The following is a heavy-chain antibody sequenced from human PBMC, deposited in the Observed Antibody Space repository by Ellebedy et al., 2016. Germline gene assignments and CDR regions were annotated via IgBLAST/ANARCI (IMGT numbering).Heavy chain of an antibody. CDR3: ARGRGSSWYSYFDY. Sequence: GESLKISCKTSEYRFTSHWIGWVRQMPGKGLEWMGIIYPDDSDTRYSPSFEGQVTISADKSISTACLQWSSLKASDTAMYYCARGRGSSWYSYFDYWGQGTLVTVSS. CDR1: EYRFTSHW. V-gene: IGHV5-51*01. D-gene: IGHD6-13*01. CDR2: IYPDDSDT. J-gene: IGHJ4*02.